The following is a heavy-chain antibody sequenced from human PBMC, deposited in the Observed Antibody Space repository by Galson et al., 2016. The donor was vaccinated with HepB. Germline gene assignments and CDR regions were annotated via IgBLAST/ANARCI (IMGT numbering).Heavy chain of an antibody. CDR2: INPNGGSA. V-gene: IGHV1-46*01. Sequence: SVKVSCKASGYTFTTYHMHWVRQAPGQGLEWMGIINPNGGSASYSPKFQGRVTLTRDTSTSTDYMELSSLKASDTAMYYCARHGAYCGGDCSYWYFDLWGRGTLVTVSS. CDR1: GYTFTTYH. CDR3: ARHGAYCGGDCSYWYFDL. D-gene: IGHD2-21*02. J-gene: IGHJ2*01.